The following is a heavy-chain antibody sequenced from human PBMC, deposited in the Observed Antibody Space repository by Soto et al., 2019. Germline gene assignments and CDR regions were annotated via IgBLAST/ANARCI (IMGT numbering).Heavy chain of an antibody. CDR3: ARVFTGCSGGGCYGEKLDP. CDR1: GGSISSYY. Sequence: SETLSLTCTVSGGSISSYYWSWIRQPPGKGLEWIGYIYYSGSTNYNPSLKSRVTISVDTSKNQFSLKLSSVTAADTAVYYCARVFTGCSGGGCYGEKLDPWGQGTLVTVSS. V-gene: IGHV4-59*01. CDR2: IYYSGST. D-gene: IGHD2-15*01. J-gene: IGHJ5*02.